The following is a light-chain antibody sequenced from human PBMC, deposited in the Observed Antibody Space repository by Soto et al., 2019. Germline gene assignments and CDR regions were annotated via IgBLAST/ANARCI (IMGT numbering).Light chain of an antibody. CDR2: DAS. V-gene: IGKV1-13*02. J-gene: IGKJ3*01. Sequence: AIHLTQSPSSLSASVGDRVTVTCRAGQDIKNALVWYQQKPGKAPKLLIYDASNLESGVPSRFSGSGSGTAFTLTISSLHPDDSATYYCPQFKSSPFTFGPGTKVEI. CDR3: PQFKSSPFT. CDR1: QDIKNA.